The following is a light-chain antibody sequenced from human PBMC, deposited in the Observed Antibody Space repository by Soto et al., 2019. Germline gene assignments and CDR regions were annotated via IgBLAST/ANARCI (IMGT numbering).Light chain of an antibody. V-gene: IGKV1-5*01. CDR3: QQYDSSSPT. CDR1: QNISVG. J-gene: IGKJ2*01. Sequence: DIPMTQSPSTLSASVGDGVTITCRASQNISVGLAWYQQRPGKAPKFLIYDASSLETGVPSRFSGSGSGTEFTLTIRSLQPDDFATYYCQQYDSSSPTFGQGTKLEIK. CDR2: DAS.